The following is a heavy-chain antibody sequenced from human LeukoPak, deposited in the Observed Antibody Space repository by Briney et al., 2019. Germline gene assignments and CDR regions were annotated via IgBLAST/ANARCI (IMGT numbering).Heavy chain of an antibody. Sequence: ASVKVSCKASGYTFTSYGISWVRQAPGQGLEWMGWISAYNGNTNYAQKLQGRVTMTTDTSTSTAYMELRSLRSDDTAVYYCARRTIFGVVRASIDYWGQGTLVTVSS. V-gene: IGHV1-18*01. J-gene: IGHJ4*02. CDR3: ARRTIFGVVRASIDY. CDR1: GYTFTSYG. D-gene: IGHD3-3*01. CDR2: ISAYNGNT.